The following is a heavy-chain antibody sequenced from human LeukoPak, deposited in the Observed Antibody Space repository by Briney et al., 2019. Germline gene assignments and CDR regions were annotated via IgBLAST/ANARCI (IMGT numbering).Heavy chain of an antibody. V-gene: IGHV1-69*13. Sequence: SVKVSCKASGGTFSSYAISWVRQAPGQGLEWMGGIIPIFGTANYAQKFQGRVTITADESTSTAYMELSSLRSEDTAVYYCARGGSGSGYDFYEVETFDYWGQGTLVTVSS. J-gene: IGHJ4*02. CDR3: ARGGSGSGYDFYEVETFDY. CDR1: GGTFSSYA. CDR2: IIPIFGTA. D-gene: IGHD5-12*01.